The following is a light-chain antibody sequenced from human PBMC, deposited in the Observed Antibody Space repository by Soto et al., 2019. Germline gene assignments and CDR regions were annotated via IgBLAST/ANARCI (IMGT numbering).Light chain of an antibody. J-gene: IGKJ1*01. V-gene: IGKV3-20*01. CDR2: GAS. CDR1: QSIFSNY. CDR3: QQYGTSPRT. Sequence: EVMLTQSPGTLSLSPGERATLSCRVSQSIFSNYLAWYQQKSGQAPRLLIYGASNRATGIPDRFSGSGSGTDFTLTISRLEPEDFAVYYCQQYGTSPRTFGQGTKVEFK.